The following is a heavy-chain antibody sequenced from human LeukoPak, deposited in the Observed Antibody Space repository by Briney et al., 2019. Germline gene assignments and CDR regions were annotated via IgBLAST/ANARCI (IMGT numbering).Heavy chain of an antibody. V-gene: IGHV3-7*05. CDR2: IKSDGSVK. CDR3: TRDES. Sequence: GGSLRLSCAASGFTFSSHWMSWVRRAPGKGLEWVANIKSDGSVKYYVDSVKGRFTISRDNAKNSLYLQMNSLRDEDTAVYYCTRDESWGQGTLVTVSS. CDR1: GFTFSSHW. J-gene: IGHJ5*02.